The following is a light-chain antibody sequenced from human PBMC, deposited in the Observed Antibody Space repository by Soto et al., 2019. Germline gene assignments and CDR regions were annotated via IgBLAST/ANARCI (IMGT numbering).Light chain of an antibody. CDR3: QQYGSSPRT. Sequence: EIVLTQSPGTLSLSPGERAALSCRASQSVSNNYLAWYQQKPGQAPRLLIYGASSRATGIPDRFSGSGSGTVFTLTISRLEPEDFAVYYCQQYGSSPRTFGQGTKLEIK. CDR2: GAS. J-gene: IGKJ2*01. CDR1: QSVSNNY. V-gene: IGKV3-20*01.